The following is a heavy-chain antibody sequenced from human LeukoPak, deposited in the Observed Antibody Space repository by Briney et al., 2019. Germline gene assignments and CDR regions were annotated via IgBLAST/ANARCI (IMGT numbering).Heavy chain of an antibody. V-gene: IGHV3-23*01. CDR2: ISASGDGT. CDR1: GFTVSDNY. Sequence: GWSLRLSCAASGFTVSDNYMAWVRRAPGKGLEWVSAISASGDGTFYTDSVKGRFTVSRDNSKNMLYLQMNSLRGDDTAVYYCATHLAYCPTESCSFFDYWGQGALVTVSS. CDR3: ATHLAYCPTESCSFFDY. J-gene: IGHJ4*02. D-gene: IGHD2-21*01.